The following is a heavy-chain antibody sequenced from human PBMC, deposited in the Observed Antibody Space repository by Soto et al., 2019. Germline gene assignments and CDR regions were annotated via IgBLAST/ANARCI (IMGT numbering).Heavy chain of an antibody. CDR2: ISAYNGNT. V-gene: IGHV1-18*01. J-gene: IGHJ6*02. Sequence: GASVKVSCKASGYTFTSYGISWVRQAPGQGLEWMGWISAYNGNTNYAQKLQGRVTTTTDTSTSTAYMELRSLRSDDTAVYYCARDQVGATGSGHYYYGMDVWGQGTTVTVSS. CDR3: ARDQVGATGSGHYYYGMDV. CDR1: GYTFTSYG. D-gene: IGHD1-26*01.